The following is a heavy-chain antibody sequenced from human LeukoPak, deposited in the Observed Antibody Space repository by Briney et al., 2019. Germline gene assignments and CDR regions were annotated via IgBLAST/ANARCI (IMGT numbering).Heavy chain of an antibody. CDR3: AKESPLHGVDI. J-gene: IGHJ3*02. D-gene: IGHD3-16*01. Sequence: ASVKVSCKASGYTFTNYSINWVRQAPGQGLEWMGWISAYNGNTNYAQNLQDRVTMTTDTPTSTAYMELRSLRFDDTGVYYCAKESPLHGVDIWGQGTMVTVSS. CDR1: GYTFTNYS. CDR2: ISAYNGNT. V-gene: IGHV1-18*01.